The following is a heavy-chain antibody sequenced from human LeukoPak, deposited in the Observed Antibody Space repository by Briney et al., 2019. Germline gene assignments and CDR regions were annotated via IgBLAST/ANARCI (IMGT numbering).Heavy chain of an antibody. V-gene: IGHV3-30*04. CDR3: ARVNTIFGVVTPYYFDY. Sequence: PGGSLRLSCAASGFTFSSYAMHWVRQAPGKGLEWVAVISYDGSNKYYADSVKGRFTISRDNSKNTLYLQMNSLRAEDTAVYYCARVNTIFGVVTPYYFDYWGQGTLVTVSS. J-gene: IGHJ4*02. CDR1: GFTFSSYA. D-gene: IGHD3-3*01. CDR2: ISYDGSNK.